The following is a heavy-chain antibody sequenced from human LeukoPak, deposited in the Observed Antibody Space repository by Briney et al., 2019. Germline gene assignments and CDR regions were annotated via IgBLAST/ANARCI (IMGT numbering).Heavy chain of an antibody. Sequence: GGSLRLSCAASGFTLSDHWMSWVRQAPGKGLEWVAHINQDGSDSYYVVSVKGRFTISRDNAKTSLYLQMHSLRVRHTAILYCVNWETYCGTDCCNCWGQGSLVTVSS. D-gene: IGHD2-21*02. V-gene: IGHV3-7*01. CDR3: VNWETYCGTDCCNC. J-gene: IGHJ4*02. CDR1: GFTLSDHW. CDR2: INQDGSDS.